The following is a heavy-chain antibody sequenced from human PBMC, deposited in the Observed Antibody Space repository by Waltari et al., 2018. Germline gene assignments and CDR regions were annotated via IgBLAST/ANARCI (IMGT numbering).Heavy chain of an antibody. Sequence: DVQLLESGGGPVQPGGSLRLYCAASGFAFSIYAMSWVRQAPGKGLEWVSVSSGGNTYYADSVKGRFTISRDSSKNTLYLQMNSLRAEDTAVYYCAKGMIGHYGFDYRGQGTLVTVSS. CDR2: SSGGNT. D-gene: IGHD4-17*01. CDR1: GFAFSIYA. J-gene: IGHJ4*02. V-gene: IGHV3-23*01. CDR3: AKGMIGHYGFDY.